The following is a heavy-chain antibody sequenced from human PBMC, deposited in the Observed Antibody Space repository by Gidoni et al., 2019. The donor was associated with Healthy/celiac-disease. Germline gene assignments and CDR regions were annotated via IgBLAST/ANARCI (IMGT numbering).Heavy chain of an antibody. CDR1: GGTFRSYA. V-gene: IGHV1-69*06. D-gene: IGHD2-15*01. J-gene: IGHJ4*02. CDR3: ASSLGVVVAATPGD. Sequence: QVQLVQSGAEVKKPGSSVTVSCKASGGTFRSYAISWVRQGPGQGLEWMGGIIPIFGTANCAHKCQGRVTITADKSTSTAYMELSSLRSEDTAVYYCASSLGVVVAATPGDWGQGTLVTVSS. CDR2: IIPIFGTA.